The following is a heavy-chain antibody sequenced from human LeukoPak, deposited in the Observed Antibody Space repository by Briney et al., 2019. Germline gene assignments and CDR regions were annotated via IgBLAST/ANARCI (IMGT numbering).Heavy chain of an antibody. Sequence: GGSLRLSCAASGFTFSSYWMSWVRQAPGKGLEWVANIKQDGSEKYYVDSVKGRFTISRDNAKNSLCLQMNSLRAEDTAVYYCARDWGRYNWYDPYYFDYWGQGTLVTVSS. V-gene: IGHV3-7*01. D-gene: IGHD1-20*01. CDR1: GFTFSSYW. CDR3: ARDWGRYNWYDPYYFDY. J-gene: IGHJ4*02. CDR2: IKQDGSEK.